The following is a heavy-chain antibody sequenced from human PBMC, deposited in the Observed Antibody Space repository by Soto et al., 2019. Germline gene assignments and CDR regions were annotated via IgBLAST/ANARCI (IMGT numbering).Heavy chain of an antibody. CDR1: GFTFSSYG. Sequence: PGGSLRLSCAASGFTFSSYGMHWVRQAPGKGLDWVAVIWYDGSNKYYADSVKGRFTISRDNSKNTLYLQMNSLRAEDTAVYYCARGPGYYDSSGYYGYYFDYWRQGTLVTVSS. J-gene: IGHJ4*02. V-gene: IGHV3-33*01. CDR2: IWYDGSNK. D-gene: IGHD3-22*01. CDR3: ARGPGYYDSSGYYGYYFDY.